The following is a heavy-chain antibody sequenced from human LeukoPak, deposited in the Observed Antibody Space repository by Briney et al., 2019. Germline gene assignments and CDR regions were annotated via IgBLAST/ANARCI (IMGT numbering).Heavy chain of an antibody. Sequence: KPSETLSLTCTVSGGSISSSSYYWGWIRQPPGKGLEWIGSIYYSGSTYYNPSLKSRVTISVDTSKNQFSLKLSSVTAADTAVYYCGRSSGYYYDYWGQGTLVTVSS. J-gene: IGHJ4*02. CDR3: GRSSGYYYDY. CDR1: GGSISSSSYY. D-gene: IGHD3-22*01. CDR2: IYYSGST. V-gene: IGHV4-39*07.